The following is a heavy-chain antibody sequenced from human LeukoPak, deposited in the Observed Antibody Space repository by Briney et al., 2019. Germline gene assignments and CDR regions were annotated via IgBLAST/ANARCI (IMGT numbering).Heavy chain of an antibody. J-gene: IGHJ4*02. CDR2: IIPIFGTA. D-gene: IGHD2-15*01. Sequence: SVKVSCKASGGTFSSYAISWVRQAPGQGLEWMGGIIPIFGTANYAQKFQGRVTITAGESTSTAYMELSSLRSEDTAVYYCARSRYCSGGSCYSVYFDYWGQGTLVTVSS. V-gene: IGHV1-69*01. CDR3: ARSRYCSGGSCYSVYFDY. CDR1: GGTFSSYA.